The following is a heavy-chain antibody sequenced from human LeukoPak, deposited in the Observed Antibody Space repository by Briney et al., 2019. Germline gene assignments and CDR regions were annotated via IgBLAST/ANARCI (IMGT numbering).Heavy chain of an antibody. CDR1: GGTFSSYA. CDR2: IIPIFGTA. Sequence: SVKVSCKASGGTFSSYAISWVRQAPGQGLEWMGGIIPIFGTANYAQKFQGRVTITTDESTSTAYMELSSLRSEDTAVYYCAREARDIVAYCGGDCDPPIYYFDYWGQGTLVTVSS. D-gene: IGHD2-21*02. V-gene: IGHV1-69*05. CDR3: AREARDIVAYCGGDCDPPIYYFDY. J-gene: IGHJ4*02.